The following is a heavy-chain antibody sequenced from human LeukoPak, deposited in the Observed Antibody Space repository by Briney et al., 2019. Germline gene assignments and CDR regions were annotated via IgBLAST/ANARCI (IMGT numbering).Heavy chain of an antibody. D-gene: IGHD6-13*01. CDR2: IYTSGST. J-gene: IGHJ3*02. V-gene: IGHV4-4*07. Sequence: SETLSLTCTVSGGSISSYYWSWIRQPAGKGLEWIGRIYTSGSTNYSPSLKSRVTMSVDTSKNQFSLKLSSVTAADTAVYYCASDAGGRYSSSWYRHDAFDIWGQGTMVTVSS. CDR1: GGSISSYY. CDR3: ASDAGGRYSSSWYRHDAFDI.